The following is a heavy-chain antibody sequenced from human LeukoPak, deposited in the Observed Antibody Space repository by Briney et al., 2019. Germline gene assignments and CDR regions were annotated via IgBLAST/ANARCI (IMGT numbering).Heavy chain of an antibody. CDR3: ARVRFLVAATGTYFDY. V-gene: IGHV4-34*01. Sequence: SETLSLTCAVYGGSFSGYYWSWIRQPPGKGLEWIGEINHSGSTNYNPSLKSRVTISVDTSKNQFSLKLSSVTAADTAVYYCARVRFLVAATGTYFDYWGQGTLVTVSS. J-gene: IGHJ4*02. D-gene: IGHD2-15*01. CDR1: GGSFSGYY. CDR2: INHSGST.